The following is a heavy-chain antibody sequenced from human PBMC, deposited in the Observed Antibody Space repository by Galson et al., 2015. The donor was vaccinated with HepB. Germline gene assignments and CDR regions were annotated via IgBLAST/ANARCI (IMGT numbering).Heavy chain of an antibody. D-gene: IGHD6-19*01. V-gene: IGHV3-49*03. Sequence: SLRLSCAASGFTFGDYAMSWFRQAPGKGLKWVGFIRSKAYGGTTEYAASVKGRFTISRDDSKSIAYLQMNSLKTEDTAVYYCTKGPSKGAENSSGWPTGDYWGQGTLVTVSS. J-gene: IGHJ4*02. CDR2: IRSKAYGGTT. CDR1: GFTFGDYA. CDR3: TKGPSKGAENSSGWPTGDY.